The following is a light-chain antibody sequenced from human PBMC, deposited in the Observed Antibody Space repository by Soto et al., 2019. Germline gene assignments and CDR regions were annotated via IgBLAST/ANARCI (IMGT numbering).Light chain of an antibody. CDR3: CSYAGNSMI. CDR1: SSDVGGYNY. J-gene: IGLJ2*01. CDR2: DVT. V-gene: IGLV2-11*01. Sequence: QSVLTQPRSVSGFPGQSVTISCTGTSSDVGGYNYGSWYQQHPGKAPKLMIYDVTKRPSGVPDRFSGSKSGNTASLTISGLQAEDEADYYCCSYAGNSMIFGGGTKLTVL.